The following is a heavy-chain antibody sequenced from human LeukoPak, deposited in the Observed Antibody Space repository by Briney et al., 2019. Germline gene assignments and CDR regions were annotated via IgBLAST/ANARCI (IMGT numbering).Heavy chain of an antibody. CDR1: GFTFSSYW. CDR2: ISSSSSNI. J-gene: IGHJ4*02. V-gene: IGHV3-21*01. D-gene: IGHD3-10*01. Sequence: GGSLRHSCAASGFTFSSYWMHWVRQAPGKGLEWVSSISSSSSNIYYADSVKGRFTISRDNAKNSLYLQMNSLRAEDTAVYYCARDLYGSGRYQRDYWGQGTLVTVSS. CDR3: ARDLYGSGRYQRDY.